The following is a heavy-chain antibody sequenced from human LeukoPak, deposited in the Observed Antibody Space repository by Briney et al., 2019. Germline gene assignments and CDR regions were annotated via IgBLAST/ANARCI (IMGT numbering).Heavy chain of an antibody. Sequence: ASVKVSCKASGYIFTTYDIGWVRQATGQGLEWMGWLNPNSGNAGYAQKFQGRVTISRNTSISTAYMELSSLRSDDTAIYYCARRKFLGWFDPWGQGTLVTVSS. V-gene: IGHV1-8*03. D-gene: IGHD7-27*01. CDR3: ARRKFLGWFDP. J-gene: IGHJ5*02. CDR1: GYIFTTYD. CDR2: LNPNSGNA.